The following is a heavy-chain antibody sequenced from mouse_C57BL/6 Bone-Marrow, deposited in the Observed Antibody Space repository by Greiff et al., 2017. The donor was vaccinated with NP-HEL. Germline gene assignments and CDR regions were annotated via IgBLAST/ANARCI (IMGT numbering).Heavy chain of an antibody. CDR1: GFTFTDYY. V-gene: IGHV7-3*01. Sequence: EVKLVESGGGLVQPGGPLSLSCAASGFTFTDYYMSWVRQPPGKALEWLGFIRNKANGYTTEYSASVKGRFTISRDNSQSILYLQMNALRAEDSATYYCARYSGYFDVWGTGTTVTVSS. CDR3: ARYSGYFDV. J-gene: IGHJ1*03. CDR2: IRNKANGYTT.